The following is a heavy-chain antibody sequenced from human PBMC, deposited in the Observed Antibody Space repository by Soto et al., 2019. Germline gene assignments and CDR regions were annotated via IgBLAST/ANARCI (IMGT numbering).Heavy chain of an antibody. D-gene: IGHD2-21*02. CDR2: ISSSSSTI. J-gene: IGHJ4*02. CDR1: GFTFSSYS. V-gene: IGHV3-48*02. Sequence: GGSLRLSCAASGFTFSSYSMNWVRQAPGKGLEWVSYISSSSSTIYYADSVKGRFTISRDNAKNSLYLQMNSLRDEDTAVYYCARGDVPDTPHGPIVVVTAMDYWGQGTLVTVSS. CDR3: ARGDVPDTPHGPIVVVTAMDY.